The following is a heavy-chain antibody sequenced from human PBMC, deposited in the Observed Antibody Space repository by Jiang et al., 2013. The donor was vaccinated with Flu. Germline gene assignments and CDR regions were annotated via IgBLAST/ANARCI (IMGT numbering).Heavy chain of an antibody. CDR3: ARGSSGPFDY. Sequence: IIYPGDSDTRYSPSFQGQVTISADKSISTAYLQWSSLKASDTAMYYCARGSSGPFDYWGQGTLVTVSS. J-gene: IGHJ4*02. D-gene: IGHD3-22*01. CDR2: IYPGDSDT. V-gene: IGHV5-51*01.